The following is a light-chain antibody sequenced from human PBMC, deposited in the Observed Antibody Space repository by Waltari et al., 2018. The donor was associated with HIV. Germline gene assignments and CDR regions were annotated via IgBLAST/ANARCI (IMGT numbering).Light chain of an antibody. CDR3: QAYHSSVTGSV. J-gene: IGLJ2*01. V-gene: IGLV1-40*01. Sequence: QSVLTQPPSVSGAPGQRVTISCPGSSSNIGAGYDVHWYQQLPGTAPQLLIYGNACRPSGVPGRFPGPKSGTSPPLAITGLQAEDEADYYCQAYHSSVTGSVCGGGTKLTVL. CDR2: GNA. CDR1: SSNIGAGYD.